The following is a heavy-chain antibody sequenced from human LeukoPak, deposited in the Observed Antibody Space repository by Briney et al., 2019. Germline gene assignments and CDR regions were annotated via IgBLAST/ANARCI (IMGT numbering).Heavy chain of an antibody. J-gene: IGHJ4*02. Sequence: GGSLRLSCAASGFTFSTYSMHWVRQAPGKGLEWVAIIWYDGSKKYYADSVKGRFTISRDSSNNTLYLQMNSLRAEDTATYYCARGSFGIDYWGQGTLVTVSS. CDR1: GFTFSTYS. CDR3: ARGSFGIDY. V-gene: IGHV3-33*08. D-gene: IGHD3-10*01. CDR2: IWYDGSKK.